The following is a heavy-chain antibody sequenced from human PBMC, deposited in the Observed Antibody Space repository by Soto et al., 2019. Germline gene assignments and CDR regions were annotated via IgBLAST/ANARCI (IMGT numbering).Heavy chain of an antibody. CDR2: INAGNGNT. Sequence: GASVKFSCKASGYTFTSYAMHWVRQAPGQRLEWMGWINAGNGNTKYSQKFQGRVTITRDTSASTAYMELSSLRSEDTAVYYCARGCSGGSCYYFDYWGQGTLVTVSS. D-gene: IGHD2-15*01. V-gene: IGHV1-3*01. CDR3: ARGCSGGSCYYFDY. CDR1: GYTFTSYA. J-gene: IGHJ4*02.